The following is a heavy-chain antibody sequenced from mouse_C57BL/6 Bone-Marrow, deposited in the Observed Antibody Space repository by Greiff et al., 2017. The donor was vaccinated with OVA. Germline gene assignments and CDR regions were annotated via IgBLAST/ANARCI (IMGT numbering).Heavy chain of an antibody. Sequence: QVQLQQSGAELVRPGTSVKMSCKASGYTFTNYWIGWAKQRPGHGLEWIGDIYPGGGYTNYNEQFKGKATLTADKSSSTAYMQFSSLTSEDSAIYYGARSLYYAMDYWGQGTSVTVSS. CDR3: ARSLYYAMDY. CDR2: IYPGGGYT. J-gene: IGHJ4*01. CDR1: GYTFTNYW. V-gene: IGHV1-63*01. D-gene: IGHD6-2*01.